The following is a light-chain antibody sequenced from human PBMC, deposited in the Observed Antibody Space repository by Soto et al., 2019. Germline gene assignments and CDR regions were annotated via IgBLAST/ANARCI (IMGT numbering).Light chain of an antibody. J-gene: IGKJ1*01. V-gene: IGKV3-20*01. CDR3: QQYGSSLWT. CDR2: GAS. Sequence: EIVMTQSPATLSVSRGERATLSCRASQSISSPYLAWYQQKPGQAPRLLIDGASSRATGVPDRFSGSGSGTDFTLTISRLEPEDFAVYYCQQYGSSLWTFGQGTKVDIK. CDR1: QSISSPY.